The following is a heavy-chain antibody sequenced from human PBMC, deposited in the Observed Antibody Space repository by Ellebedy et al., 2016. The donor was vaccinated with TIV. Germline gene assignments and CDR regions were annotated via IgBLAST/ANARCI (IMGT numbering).Heavy chain of an antibody. V-gene: IGHV3-23*01. D-gene: IGHD6-19*01. CDR3: AKDPPAGTVTGGRYFDY. J-gene: IGHJ4*02. CDR1: GFPFSGYA. Sequence: GESLKISCAASGFPFSGYAMSWVRQAPGKGLEWVSAISGNGGATFYADSVKGRFTISRDNSKNTLHLQMNSLRAEDTAVYYCAKDPPAGTVTGGRYFDYWGQGALVTVSS. CDR2: ISGNGGAT.